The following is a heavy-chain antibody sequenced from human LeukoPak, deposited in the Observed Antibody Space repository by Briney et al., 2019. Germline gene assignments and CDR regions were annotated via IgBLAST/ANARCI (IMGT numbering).Heavy chain of an antibody. J-gene: IGHJ4*02. CDR3: AKGGSSWYGLFDY. Sequence: GGSLRLSCAASGFTFSSYGMHWVRQAPGKGLEWVAVISYDGSNKYYADSVKGQFTISRDNSKNTLYLQMNSLRAEDTAVYYCAKGGSSWYGLFDYWGQGTLVTVSS. CDR2: ISYDGSNK. V-gene: IGHV3-30*18. D-gene: IGHD6-13*01. CDR1: GFTFSSYG.